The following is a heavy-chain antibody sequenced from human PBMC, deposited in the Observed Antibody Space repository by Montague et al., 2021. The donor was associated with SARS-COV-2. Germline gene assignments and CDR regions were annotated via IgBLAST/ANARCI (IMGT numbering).Heavy chain of an antibody. CDR2: ISSSSSYI. J-gene: IGHJ4*02. CDR3: ARGIRITMVQGVTIDY. CDR1: GFTFSSYS. V-gene: IGHV3-21*01. Sequence: SLRLSCAASGFTFSSYSMNWVRQAPGKGLEWVSSISSSSSYIYYXGSVKGRFTISRDNAKNSLYLQMNSLRAEDTAVYYCARGIRITMVQGVTIDYWGQGTLVTGSS. D-gene: IGHD3-10*01.